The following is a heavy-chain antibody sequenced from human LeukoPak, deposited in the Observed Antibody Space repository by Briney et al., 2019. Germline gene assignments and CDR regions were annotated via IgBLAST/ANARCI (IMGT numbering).Heavy chain of an antibody. CDR3: ARGKYYYDSSGYYYSEYFQH. Sequence: SETLSLTCAVYGGSFSGYYWSWIRQPPGKGLEWIGEINHSGSTNYNPSLESRVTISVDTSKNQFSLKLSSVTAADTAVYYCARGKYYYDSSGYYYSEYFQHWGQGTLVTVSS. CDR1: GGSFSGYY. V-gene: IGHV4-34*01. J-gene: IGHJ1*01. CDR2: INHSGST. D-gene: IGHD3-22*01.